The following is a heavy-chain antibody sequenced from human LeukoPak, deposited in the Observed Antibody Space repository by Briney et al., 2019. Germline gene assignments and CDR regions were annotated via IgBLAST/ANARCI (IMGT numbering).Heavy chain of an antibody. Sequence: SETLSLPCTVSGGSIGAYYWTWIRQPPGKGLEWIGRIYYTGSTTYNPSLRSRVTMSVDTPKAQFSLNLSSVTAADTAIYFCARGFTGIGWFDPWGQGMQVTVSS. V-gene: IGHV4-4*07. J-gene: IGHJ5*02. CDR3: ARGFTGIGWFDP. D-gene: IGHD2-15*01. CDR2: IYYTGST. CDR1: GGSIGAYY.